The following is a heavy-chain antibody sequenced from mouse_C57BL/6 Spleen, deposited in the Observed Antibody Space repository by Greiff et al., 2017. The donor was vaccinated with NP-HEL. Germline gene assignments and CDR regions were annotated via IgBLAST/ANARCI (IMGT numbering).Heavy chain of an antibody. CDR2: INPNNGGT. CDR1: GYTFTDYY. V-gene: IGHV1-26*01. CDR3: ARLYYYGSSYGGCAY. J-gene: IGHJ3*01. D-gene: IGHD1-1*01. Sequence: EVQLQQSGPELVKPGASVKISCKASGYTFTDYYMNWVKQSHGKSLEWIGDINPNNGGTSYNQKFKGKATLTVDKSSSTAYMELRSLTSEDSAVYSGARLYYYGSSYGGCAYWGQGTLVTVSA.